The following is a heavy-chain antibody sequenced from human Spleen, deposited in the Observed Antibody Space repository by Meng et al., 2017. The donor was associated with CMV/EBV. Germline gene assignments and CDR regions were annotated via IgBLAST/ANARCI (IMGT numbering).Heavy chain of an antibody. D-gene: IGHD3-22*01. Sequence: SETLSLTCAVYGGSLGGSFSNFFWTWIRQPPGMGLDWIGEIQGGNTNYNPSLKSRVTISVDTSKSQFSLRLNSVTAADTAIYYCARGNSGYYYLENNYNGLDVWGQGTSVTVSS. CDR3: ARGNSGYYYLENNYNGLDV. CDR2: IQGGNT. CDR1: GGSLGGSF. V-gene: IGHV4-34*01. J-gene: IGHJ6*02.